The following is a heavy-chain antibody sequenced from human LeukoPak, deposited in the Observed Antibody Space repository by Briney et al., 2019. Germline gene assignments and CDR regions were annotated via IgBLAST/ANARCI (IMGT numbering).Heavy chain of an antibody. Sequence: PSETLSLTCTVSGASISSYYWSWIQQPAGRGLEWIGHIYSSGSFKYNPSLKSRVTMSIDTSKNQLSLKLNSVTAADTAVYYCARSGGSSSGSLGLWYSDIWGQGTMVTVSS. CDR2: IYSSGSF. V-gene: IGHV4-4*07. D-gene: IGHD6-19*01. J-gene: IGHJ3*02. CDR1: GASISSYY. CDR3: ARSGGSSSGSLGLWYSDI.